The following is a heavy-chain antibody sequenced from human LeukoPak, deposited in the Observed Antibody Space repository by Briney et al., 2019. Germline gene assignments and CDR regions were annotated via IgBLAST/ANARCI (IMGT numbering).Heavy chain of an antibody. V-gene: IGHV4-30-2*01. CDR2: IYHSGST. CDR3: ASGKRFDY. CDR1: GGSISSGGYY. J-gene: IGHJ4*02. Sequence: SETLSLTCTVSGGSISSGGYYWSWIRQPPGKGLEWIGYIYHSGSTYYNPSLKSRVTISVDRSKNQFSLKLSSVTAADTAVYYCASGKRFDYWGQGTLVTVSS.